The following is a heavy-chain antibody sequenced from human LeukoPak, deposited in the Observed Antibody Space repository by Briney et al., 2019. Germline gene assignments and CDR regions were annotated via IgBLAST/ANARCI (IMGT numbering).Heavy chain of an antibody. CDR2: INPNSGGT. J-gene: IGHJ4*02. CDR3: ARVFYDSSGPFDY. V-gene: IGHV1-2*06. Sequence: ASVKISCKVSGYTFTGYYMHWGRQAPGQGLEWMGRINPNSGGTNYAQKFQGRVTMTRDTSISTAYIGLSRVSSDDTAVYYCARVFYDSSGPFDYWGQGTLVTVSS. CDR1: GYTFTGYY. D-gene: IGHD3-22*01.